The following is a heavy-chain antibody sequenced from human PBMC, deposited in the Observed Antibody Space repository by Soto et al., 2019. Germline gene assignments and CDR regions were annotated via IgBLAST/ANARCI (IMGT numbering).Heavy chain of an antibody. CDR1: GFTFSSYG. CDR2: ITYDGSFQ. V-gene: IGHV3-30*18. Sequence: PGGSLRLSCAASGFTFSSYGMHCVRQAPGKGLEWVAVITYDGSFQYYADSVKGRFTISRDNSKNTLSLHLNTLKPEDTAVYHCAKDRVGGTFYTPIPFWGQGTLVTVS. D-gene: IGHD1-7*01. J-gene: IGHJ4*02. CDR3: AKDRVGGTFYTPIPF.